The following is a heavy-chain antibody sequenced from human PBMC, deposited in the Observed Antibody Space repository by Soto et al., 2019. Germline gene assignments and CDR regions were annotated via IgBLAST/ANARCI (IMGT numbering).Heavy chain of an antibody. J-gene: IGHJ4*02. D-gene: IGHD1-26*01. Sequence: QVQLQESGPGLVKPSETLSLTCTVSGASVSSGNYYWSWIRQPPGKGLECIGYISYSGSTNYNPSLKSRFTISRYTYKNQFSLKLNCVTAADTAVYYCARGSGSYYAYWGQGTLVTVSS. V-gene: IGHV4-61*01. CDR3: ARGSGSYYAY. CDR1: GASVSSGNYY. CDR2: ISYSGST.